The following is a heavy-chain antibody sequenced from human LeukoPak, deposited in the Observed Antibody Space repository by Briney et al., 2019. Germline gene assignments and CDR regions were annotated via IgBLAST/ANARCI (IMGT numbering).Heavy chain of an antibody. CDR3: ARRAGNPDWFDP. D-gene: IGHD4-23*01. J-gene: IGHJ5*02. CDR1: GFTFSNYA. CDR2: ITGGGGTT. Sequence: PGGSLRLSCAASGFTFSNYAMNWVRQAPGKGLKWVSAITGGGGTTWYADSVKGRFTISRDNSKNTVYLQMNSLRAEDTAVYYCARRAGNPDWFDPWGQGTLVTVSS. V-gene: IGHV3-23*01.